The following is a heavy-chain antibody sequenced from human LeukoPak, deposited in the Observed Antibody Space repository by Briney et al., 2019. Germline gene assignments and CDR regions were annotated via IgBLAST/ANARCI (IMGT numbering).Heavy chain of an antibody. V-gene: IGHV3-30*02. D-gene: IGHD2-21*01. CDR3: AKDPADSGGDCYGIGYFDY. CDR1: GFTFSRYG. Sequence: PGGSLRLSCAASGFTFSRYGMHWVRQAPGKGLEWAAVIRYDGSNKYYADSAKGRFTISRDNSKNTLYLQMNSLRAEDTAVYYCAKDPADSGGDCYGIGYFDYWGQGTLVTVSS. J-gene: IGHJ4*02. CDR2: IRYDGSNK.